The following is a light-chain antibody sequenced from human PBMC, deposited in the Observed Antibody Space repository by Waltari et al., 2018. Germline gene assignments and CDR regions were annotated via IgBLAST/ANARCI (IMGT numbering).Light chain of an antibody. CDR1: SSDVGGYNF. J-gene: IGLJ1*01. Sequence: QSALTQPPSASGSPGQSVTLSCTGTSSDVGGYNFVSWYQHRPGKLPRPTIDEVNTRPSGVPDRFSGSKSGNTASLTVSGLQAEDEADYYCSAHGGTNSYYVFGTGTTVTVL. CDR2: EVN. CDR3: SAHGGTNSYYV. V-gene: IGLV2-8*01.